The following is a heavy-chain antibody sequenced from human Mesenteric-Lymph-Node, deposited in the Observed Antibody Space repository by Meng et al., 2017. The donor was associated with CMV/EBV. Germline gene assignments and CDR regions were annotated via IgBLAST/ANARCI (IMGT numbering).Heavy chain of an antibody. CDR3: ARVDFWSGYQIDS. Sequence: GSLRLSCTVSGGSVSSGNYYWSWIRQPPGRGLEWIAYIYFTGSTNYNPSLKSRVTMSVDTSTNQSSLKLRSVTAADTAVYYCARVDFWSGYQIDSWGQGTLVTVSS. V-gene: IGHV4-61*01. J-gene: IGHJ4*02. D-gene: IGHD3-3*01. CDR1: GGSVSSGNYY. CDR2: IYFTGST.